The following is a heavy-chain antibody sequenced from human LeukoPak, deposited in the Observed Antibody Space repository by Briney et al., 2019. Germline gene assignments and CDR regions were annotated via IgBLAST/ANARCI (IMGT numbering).Heavy chain of an antibody. V-gene: IGHV3-21*01. CDR1: GFTFSTYN. D-gene: IGHD6-13*01. CDR3: ARDKAAAYYFDH. Sequence: PGGSLRLSCAASGFTFSTYNMNWVRHAPGKGLEWVSSISSSSSYRYYADSVKGRFTISRDNAKNSLYLQMNSLRAEDTAVYYCARDKAAAYYFDHWGQGTLVTVAS. J-gene: IGHJ4*02. CDR2: ISSSSSYR.